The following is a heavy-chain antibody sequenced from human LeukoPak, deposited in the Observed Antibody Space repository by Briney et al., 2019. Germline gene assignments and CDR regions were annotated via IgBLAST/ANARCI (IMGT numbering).Heavy chain of an antibody. CDR2: INHSGST. J-gene: IGHJ5*02. CDR1: GGSFSGYY. V-gene: IGHV4-34*01. D-gene: IGHD2-15*01. Sequence: SKTLSLTCAVYGGSFSGYYWGWIRQPPGKGLEWIGEINHSGSTNYNPSLKSRVTISVDTSKNQFSLKLSSVTAADTAVYYCARGQYCSGGSCYSDWFDPWGRGTLVTVSS. CDR3: ARGQYCSGGSCYSDWFDP.